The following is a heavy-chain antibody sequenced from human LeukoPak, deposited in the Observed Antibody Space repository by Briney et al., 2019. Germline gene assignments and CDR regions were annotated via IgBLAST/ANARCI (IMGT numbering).Heavy chain of an antibody. J-gene: IGHJ6*03. CDR1: GYTFTSYA. Sequence: GASVKVSCKASGYTFTSYAMNWVRQAPGQGLEWMGWINTNPGNPTYAQGFTGRFVFSLDTSVSTAYLQISSLKAEDTAVYYCARVSYRCSGGSCYSFYYYYYMDVWGKGTTVTVSS. V-gene: IGHV7-4-1*02. CDR2: INTNPGNP. CDR3: ARVSYRCSGGSCYSFYYYYYMDV. D-gene: IGHD2-15*01.